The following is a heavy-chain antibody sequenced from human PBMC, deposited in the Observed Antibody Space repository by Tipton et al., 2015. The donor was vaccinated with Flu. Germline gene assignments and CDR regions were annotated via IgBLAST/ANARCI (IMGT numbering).Heavy chain of an antibody. CDR2: IYYSGST. D-gene: IGHD4-17*01. CDR1: GGSISSYY. V-gene: IGHV4-59*08. CDR3: ATDYGDYNMDAFDI. J-gene: IGHJ3*02. Sequence: TLSLTCTVSGGSISSYYWSWIRQPPGKGLEWIGYIYYSGSTNYNPSPKSRVTISVDTSKNQFSLKLSSVTAADTAVYYCATDYGDYNMDAFDIWGQGTMVTVSS.